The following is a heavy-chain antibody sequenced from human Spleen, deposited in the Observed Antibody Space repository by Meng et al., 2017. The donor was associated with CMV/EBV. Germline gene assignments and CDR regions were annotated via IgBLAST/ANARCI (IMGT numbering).Heavy chain of an antibody. Sequence: GGSLRLSCAASGFTFSDYYMSWICQAPGKGLEWVSYISSSGSTIYYADSVKGRFTISRDNAKNSLYLQMNSLRAEDTAVYYCAREGFEQQLVIGATGADAFDIWGQGTMVTVSS. CDR3: AREGFEQQLVIGATGADAFDI. V-gene: IGHV3-11*01. CDR1: GFTFSDYY. J-gene: IGHJ3*02. CDR2: ISSSGSTI. D-gene: IGHD6-13*01.